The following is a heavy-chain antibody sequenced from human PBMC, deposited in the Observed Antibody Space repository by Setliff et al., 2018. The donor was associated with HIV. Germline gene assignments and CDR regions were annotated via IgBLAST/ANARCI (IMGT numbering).Heavy chain of an antibody. J-gene: IGHJ5*01. CDR1: GYTFTNYW. CDR3: ARQPTDTSCYNNWFDS. D-gene: IGHD3-10*01. CDR2: IYPGDSDT. Sequence: ISCRGSGYTFTNYWIGWVRPMHGRGLEWMGIIYPGDSDTRYSPSFEGQVTMSADKSINTAYLQWNSLKASDTAMYYCARQPTDTSCYNNWFDSWGQGTLVTVSS. V-gene: IGHV5-51*01.